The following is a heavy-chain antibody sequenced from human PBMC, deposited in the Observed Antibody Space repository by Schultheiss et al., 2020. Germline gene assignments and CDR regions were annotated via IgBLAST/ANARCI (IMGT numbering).Heavy chain of an antibody. V-gene: IGHV3-21*01. CDR2: ISSSSSYI. Sequence: GGSLRLSCAASGFTFSSYSMNWVRQAPGKGLEWVSSISSSSSYIYYADSVKGRFTISRDNAKNSLYLQMNSLRAEDTAVYYCARSIAARNDAFDIWGQGTMVT. J-gene: IGHJ3*02. CDR3: ARSIAARNDAFDI. CDR1: GFTFSSYS. D-gene: IGHD6-6*01.